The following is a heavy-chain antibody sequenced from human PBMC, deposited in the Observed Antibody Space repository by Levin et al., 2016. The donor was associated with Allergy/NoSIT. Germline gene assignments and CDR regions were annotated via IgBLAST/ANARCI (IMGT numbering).Heavy chain of an antibody. CDR2: IQSDGSSA. V-gene: IGHV3-74*01. J-gene: IGHJ4*02. Sequence: GESLKISCAASGFTFRSYWMYWVRQAPGKGLVWVSRIQSDGSSATYADSVKGRFTISRDNARNTLYLQMNSLRVEDTAVYYCARGPDCSGGSCHSDYWGQGTLVTVSS. D-gene: IGHD2-15*01. CDR1: GFTFRSYW. CDR3: ARGPDCSGGSCHSDY.